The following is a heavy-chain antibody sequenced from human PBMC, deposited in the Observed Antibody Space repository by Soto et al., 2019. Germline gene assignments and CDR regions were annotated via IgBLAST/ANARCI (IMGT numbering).Heavy chain of an antibody. J-gene: IGHJ4*02. CDR2: ISHDGTNK. CDR3: ASDYKWELIGGTFDY. Sequence: QVQLVESWGGVVQPGRSLRVSCAASGLTFSSHAMHWVRQAPGKGLEWVAVISHDGTNKYYFDSVKGRFTIYRDNSENTLYLQMNSLRVEDTAVYYCASDYKWELIGGTFDYWGQGTLVTVSA. D-gene: IGHD1-26*01. V-gene: IGHV3-30*04. CDR1: GLTFSSHA.